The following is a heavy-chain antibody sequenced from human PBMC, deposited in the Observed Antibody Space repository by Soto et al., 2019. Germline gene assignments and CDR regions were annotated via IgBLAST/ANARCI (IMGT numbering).Heavy chain of an antibody. Sequence: EVQLVESGGGLVQPGRSLRLSCAASGFTFDDYAMHWVRQAPGKGLEWVSGISWNSGSIGYADSVKGRFTISRDNAKNSLYLQMNSLRAEDTNVYSGAKAGTLGYYYYLDGWGKGTTVTVSS. D-gene: IGHD1-7*01. CDR2: ISWNSGSI. CDR1: GFTFDDYA. J-gene: IGHJ6*03. V-gene: IGHV3-9*01. CDR3: AKAGTLGYYYYLDG.